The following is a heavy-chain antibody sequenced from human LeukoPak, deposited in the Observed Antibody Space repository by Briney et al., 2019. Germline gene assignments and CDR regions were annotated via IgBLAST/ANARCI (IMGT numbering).Heavy chain of an antibody. CDR3: ARFRIGSSSRTYYYYGMDV. Sequence: PGGSLRLSCAASGFTVSSNYMSWVRQAPGKGLEWVSVIGTAGDTYYPGSVKGRFTISRENAKNSLYLQMNSLRAEDTAVYYCARFRIGSSSRTYYYYGMDVWGQGTTVTVSS. V-gene: IGHV3-13*01. D-gene: IGHD6-6*01. J-gene: IGHJ6*02. CDR2: IGTAGDT. CDR1: GFTVSSNY.